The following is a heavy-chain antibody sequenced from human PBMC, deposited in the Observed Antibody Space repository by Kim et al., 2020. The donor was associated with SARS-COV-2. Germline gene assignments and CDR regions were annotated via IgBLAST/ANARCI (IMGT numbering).Heavy chain of an antibody. D-gene: IGHD3-22*01. J-gene: IGHJ3*02. CDR1: GFTFSSYS. V-gene: IGHV3-21*01. CDR2: ISSSSSYI. Sequence: GGSLRLSCAASGFTFSSYSMNWVRQAPGKGLEWVSSISSSSSYIYYADSVKGRFTISRDNAKNSLYLQMNSLRAEDTAVYYCARAPAMIVGISTTGYAFDIWGQGTMVTVSS. CDR3: ARAPAMIVGISTTGYAFDI.